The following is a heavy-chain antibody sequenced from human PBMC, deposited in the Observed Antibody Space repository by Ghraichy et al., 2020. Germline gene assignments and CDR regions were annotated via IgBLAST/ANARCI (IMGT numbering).Heavy chain of an antibody. V-gene: IGHV4-59*01. CDR3: ARVGTKLSRSSGWSSGAYWYFDL. J-gene: IGHJ2*01. D-gene: IGHD6-19*01. CDR2: IYYSGST. CDR1: GGSISSYY. Sequence: SQTLSLTCTVSGGSISSYYWSWIRQPPGKGLEWIGYIYYSGSTNYNPSLKSRVTISVDTSKNQFSLKLSSVTAADTAVYYCARVGTKLSRSSGWSSGAYWYFDLWGRGTLVTVSS.